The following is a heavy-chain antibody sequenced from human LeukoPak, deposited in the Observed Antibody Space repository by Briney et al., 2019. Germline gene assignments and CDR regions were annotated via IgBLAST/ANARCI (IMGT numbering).Heavy chain of an antibody. D-gene: IGHD3-3*01. V-gene: IGHV3-7*01. Sequence: TGGSLRLSCAASGFTFSSYEMNWVRQAPGKGLEWVANIKQDGSEKYYVDSVKGRFTISRDNAKNSLYLQMNSLRAEDTAVYYCARVGHLLRFLEWLLPFYFDYWGQGTLVTVSS. CDR3: ARVGHLLRFLEWLLPFYFDY. CDR1: GFTFSSYE. CDR2: IKQDGSEK. J-gene: IGHJ4*02.